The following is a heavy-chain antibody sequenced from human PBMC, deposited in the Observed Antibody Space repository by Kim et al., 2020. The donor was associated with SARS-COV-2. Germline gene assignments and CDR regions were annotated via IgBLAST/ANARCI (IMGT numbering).Heavy chain of an antibody. CDR2: IKQDGREK. Sequence: GGSLRLSCAASGFTFSSYWMSWVRQAPGKGLEGVANIKQDGREKYYVDSVKGRFTISRDKAKNSLDLQMNNLRAEDTAGYYCARWAGGNSYYYYYGMEV. J-gene: IGHJ6*01. CDR3: ARWAGGNSYYYYYGMEV. D-gene: IGHD3-16*01. V-gene: IGHV3-7*01. CDR1: GFTFSSYW.